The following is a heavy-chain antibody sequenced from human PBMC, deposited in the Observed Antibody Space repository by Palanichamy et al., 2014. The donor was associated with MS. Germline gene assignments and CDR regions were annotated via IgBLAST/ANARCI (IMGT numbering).Heavy chain of an antibody. J-gene: IGHJ6*02. D-gene: IGHD3-16*02. Sequence: QVQLVESGGGGVQPGRSLRLSCAASGFTFSSYAMHWVRQAPGRGLEWVAVISYDGNNKYYADSVKGRFTISRDNSKNTLYLQMNSLKTEDTAVYYCARGRLSDYVWGSSRIYGLDVWGQGTTVSVSS. CDR1: GFTFSSYA. CDR2: ISYDGNNK. V-gene: IGHV3-30*04. CDR3: ARGRLSDYVWGSSRIYGLDV.